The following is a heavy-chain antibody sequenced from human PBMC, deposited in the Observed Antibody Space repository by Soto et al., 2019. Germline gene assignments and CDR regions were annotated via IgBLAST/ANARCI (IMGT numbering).Heavy chain of an antibody. J-gene: IGHJ4*02. Sequence: GESLKISCKGSGYSFTSYWIGWVRQMPGKGLEWMGIIYPGDSDTRYSPSFQGQVTISADKSISTAYLQWSSLKASDTAMYYCFRYYDFWSGYYYFDYWGQGTLVTVSS. D-gene: IGHD3-3*01. CDR2: IYPGDSDT. V-gene: IGHV5-51*01. CDR1: GYSFTSYW. CDR3: FRYYDFWSGYYYFDY.